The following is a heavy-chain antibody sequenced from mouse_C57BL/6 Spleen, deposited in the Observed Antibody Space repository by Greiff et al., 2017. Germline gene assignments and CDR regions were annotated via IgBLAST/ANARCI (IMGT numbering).Heavy chain of an antibody. CDR3: TRGYSNYFDY. Sequence: QVQLKESGAELVRPGASVTLSCKASGYTFTDYAMHWVKQTPVHGLDWIGAIDPETGGTAYTQKFKGKAILTADTSSSTAYLELRSLTSEDSAVYYCTRGYSNYFDYWGQGTTLTVSS. J-gene: IGHJ2*01. CDR1: GYTFTDYA. D-gene: IGHD2-5*01. CDR2: IDPETGGT. V-gene: IGHV1-15*01.